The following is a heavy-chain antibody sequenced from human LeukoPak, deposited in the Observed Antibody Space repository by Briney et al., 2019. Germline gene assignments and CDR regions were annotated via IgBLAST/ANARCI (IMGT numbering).Heavy chain of an antibody. V-gene: IGHV1-8*03. CDR1: GDTFTSYD. CDR2: MNPTSGKT. CDR3: ARGQNIDDYDADAFDI. Sequence: ASVKVSCKASGDTFTSYDINWVRQATGQGLEWMGWMNPTSGKTGYAQKFQGRVTITRDNSTNTAYMELSSLRSEDTAVYFCARGQNIDDYDADAFDIWGQGTMVTVSS. D-gene: IGHD4-17*01. J-gene: IGHJ3*02.